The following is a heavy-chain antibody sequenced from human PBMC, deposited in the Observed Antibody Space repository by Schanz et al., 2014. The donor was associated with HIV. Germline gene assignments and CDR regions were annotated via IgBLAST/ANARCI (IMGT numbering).Heavy chain of an antibody. V-gene: IGHV1-2*02. J-gene: IGHJ1*01. CDR1: GYTFHLYY. D-gene: IGHD3-10*01. Sequence: QVQLVQSGAEVKKPGASVKVSCQASGYTFHLYYIHWVRQAPGPGLEWMARINPNTGGTNYAQKFQGRVTVTTDTSISTVYLEVSMLTSADTAVYYCARFGDPPYWGQGALVTVSS. CDR3: ARFGDPPY. CDR2: INPNTGGT.